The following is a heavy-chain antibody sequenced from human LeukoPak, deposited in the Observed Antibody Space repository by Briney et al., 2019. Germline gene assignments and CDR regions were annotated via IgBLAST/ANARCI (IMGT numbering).Heavy chain of an antibody. CDR1: GFTFSSYA. V-gene: IGHV3-74*01. CDR3: ARVFGQWLVSFDI. CDR2: INSDGSST. D-gene: IGHD6-19*01. Sequence: GGSLRLTCADPGFTFSSYAMSWVHQAPGKGLVWVSHINSDGSSTNYADSVKGRFTISRDNAKNTLYLQMNSLRAEDTAVYYCARVFGQWLVSFDIWGQGTMVTVSS. J-gene: IGHJ3*02.